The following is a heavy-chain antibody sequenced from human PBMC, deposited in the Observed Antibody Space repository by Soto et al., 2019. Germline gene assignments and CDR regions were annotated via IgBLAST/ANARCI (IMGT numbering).Heavy chain of an antibody. D-gene: IGHD6-13*01. J-gene: IGHJ4*02. CDR2: ISGSGGST. V-gene: IGHV3-23*01. Sequence: EVQLLESGGGLVQPGGSLRLSCAASGFTFSSYAMSWVRQAPGKGLEWVSAISGSGGSTYYADSVKGRFTISRDNSKNALCLEMNSLRAEDTAVYYCAKACGGRSWTPSDYWGQGTLVTVSS. CDR3: AKACGGRSWTPSDY. CDR1: GFTFSSYA.